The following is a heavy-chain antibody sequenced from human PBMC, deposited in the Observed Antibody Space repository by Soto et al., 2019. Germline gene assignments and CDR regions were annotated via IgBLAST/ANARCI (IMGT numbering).Heavy chain of an antibody. Sequence: PGGSLRLSCVASGFTFSSYAMHWVRQAPGKGLEWVAVISYDGRDKHHADSVKGRFTISRDNSKNTLYLQANSLRAEDTAVYYCARDQNYIAGYYFDYWGQGALVTAPQ. D-gene: IGHD6-13*01. CDR1: GFTFSSYA. V-gene: IGHV3-30*14. CDR3: ARDQNYIAGYYFDY. CDR2: ISYDGRDK. J-gene: IGHJ4*02.